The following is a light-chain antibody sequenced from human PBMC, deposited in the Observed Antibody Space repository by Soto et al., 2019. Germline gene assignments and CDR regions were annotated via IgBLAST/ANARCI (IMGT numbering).Light chain of an antibody. CDR1: QSIDSN. CDR3: QQYNNWPIT. V-gene: IGKV3-15*01. J-gene: IGKJ5*01. CDR2: GAS. Sequence: EIVMTQSPATLSVSPGERATLSCRASQSIDSNLAWYQQKPGQAPRLLIYGASTRATGTPARFSGSGSGTEFTLTVSSLQSEDFAVYYCQQYNNWPITFGQGTRLEIK.